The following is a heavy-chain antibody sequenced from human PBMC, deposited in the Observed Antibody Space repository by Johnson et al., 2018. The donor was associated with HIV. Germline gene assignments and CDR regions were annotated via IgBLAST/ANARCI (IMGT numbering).Heavy chain of an antibody. CDR3: ARGGIIHDAFDI. J-gene: IGHJ3*02. V-gene: IGHV3-30*04. CDR2: ISYDGSNK. D-gene: IGHD1-1*01. Sequence: QVQLVESGGGVVQPGRSLRLSCVASGFTFSSYTMHWVRQAPGKGLEWVAVISYDGSNKYFADSVKGRFTISRDNSKNTLYLQMSSLRAEDTAVYYCARGGIIHDAFDIWGQGTIVTVSS. CDR1: GFTFSSYT.